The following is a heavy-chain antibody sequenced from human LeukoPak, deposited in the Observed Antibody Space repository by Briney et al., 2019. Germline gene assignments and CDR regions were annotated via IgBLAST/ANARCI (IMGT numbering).Heavy chain of an antibody. D-gene: IGHD3-22*01. CDR1: GFTFSNYW. J-gene: IGHJ4*02. V-gene: IGHV3-7*01. CDR3: AKTHYYPQSLQGGEPYYFDY. CDR2: MKHEGSEK. Sequence: PGGSLRLSCAASGFTFSNYWMTWVRQAPGEGLEWVANMKHEGSEKYYVDSVRGRFAISRDNAKNLLYLQMNSLRAEDTAVYYCAKTHYYPQSLQGGEPYYFDYWGQGTLVTVSS.